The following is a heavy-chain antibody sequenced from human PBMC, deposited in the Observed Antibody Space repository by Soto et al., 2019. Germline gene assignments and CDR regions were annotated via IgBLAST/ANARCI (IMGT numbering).Heavy chain of an antibody. CDR2: IDPSDSYT. Sequence: EVQLVQSGAEVKKPGESLRISCKGSGYSFTSYWISWVRQMPGKGLEWMGRIDPSDSYTNYSPSFQGHVTISADKSISTAYLQWSSLKASDTTMYYCARRHSSSSAFDPWGQGTLVTVSS. D-gene: IGHD6-13*01. CDR1: GYSFTSYW. J-gene: IGHJ5*02. CDR3: ARRHSSSSAFDP. V-gene: IGHV5-10-1*01.